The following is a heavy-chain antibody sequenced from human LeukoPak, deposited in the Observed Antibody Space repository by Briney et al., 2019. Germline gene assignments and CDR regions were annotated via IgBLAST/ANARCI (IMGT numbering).Heavy chain of an antibody. D-gene: IGHD3-22*01. CDR1: GFTFSSYC. CDR2: IIGSGGST. J-gene: IGHJ3*02. CDR3: AKEITPYYYDSTGLDAFYI. V-gene: IGHV3-23*01. Sequence: GGTLRLSCAASGFTFSSYCMIWVRQPPGREREGVSAIIGSGGSTYYADSAKGRFTISRDNSKNTLYLQMTSLRAEDTAVYYCAKEITPYYYDSTGLDAFYIWGQGKMVTVSS.